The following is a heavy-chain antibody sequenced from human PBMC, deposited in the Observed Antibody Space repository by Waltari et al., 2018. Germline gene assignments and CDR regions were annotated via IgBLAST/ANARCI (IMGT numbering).Heavy chain of an antibody. Sequence: QVQLVQSGGGVVQPGRSLRVSCAASGYTCSSTSMHWVRQAPGKGLEWVASMSSDGIYKYYGDSVKGRYTVSRDNSENTLYLQMNSLRAEDTAVYYCARGGGGHLDYWGQGTPVTVSS. V-gene: IGHV3-33*01. CDR3: ARGGGGHLDY. CDR1: GYTCSSTS. J-gene: IGHJ4*02. CDR2: MSSDGIYK. D-gene: IGHD2-15*01.